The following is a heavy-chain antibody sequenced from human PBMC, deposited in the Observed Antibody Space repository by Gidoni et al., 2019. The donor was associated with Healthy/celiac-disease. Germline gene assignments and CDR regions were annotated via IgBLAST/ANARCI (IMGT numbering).Heavy chain of an antibody. V-gene: IGHV3-21*01. CDR2: ISSSSSYI. J-gene: IGHJ4*02. Sequence: EVQLVESGGGLVKPGGSLRLSCAASGFTFSSYSMNWVRQAPGKGLEWVSSISSSSSYIYYADSVKGRFTISRDNAKNSLYLQMNSLRAEDTAVYYCARSSHGGMSIAARPTGDYWGQGTLVTVSS. D-gene: IGHD6-6*01. CDR1: GFTFSSYS. CDR3: ARSSHGGMSIAARPTGDY.